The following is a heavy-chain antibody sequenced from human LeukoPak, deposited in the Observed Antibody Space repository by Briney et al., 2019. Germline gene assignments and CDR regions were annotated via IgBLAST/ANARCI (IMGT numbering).Heavy chain of an antibody. CDR1: GFTFSSYA. CDR3: ARDRLPDYDSSGYYWGPFDY. Sequence: GRSLRLSCAASGFTFSSYAMHWVRQAPGKGLEWVAVISYDGSNKYYADSVKGRFTISRDNSKNTLYLQMNSLRAEDTAVYYCARDRLPDYDSSGYYWGPFDYWGQGTLVTVSS. CDR2: ISYDGSNK. V-gene: IGHV3-30-3*01. D-gene: IGHD3-22*01. J-gene: IGHJ4*02.